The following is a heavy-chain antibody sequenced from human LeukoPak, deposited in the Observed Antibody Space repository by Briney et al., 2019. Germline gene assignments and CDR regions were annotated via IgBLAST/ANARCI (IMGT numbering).Heavy chain of an antibody. V-gene: IGHV1-18*01. Sequence: ASVKVSCKASGYTFTNYGISWARQAPGQGLEWMGWISAYNGNTNYAQKFQGRVTMTTDTSTSTAYMELRSLRSDDTAVYYCARDGDYGDYLWELDYWGRGTLVTVSS. CDR3: ARDGDYGDYLWELDY. J-gene: IGHJ4*02. CDR1: GYTFTNYG. CDR2: ISAYNGNT. D-gene: IGHD4-17*01.